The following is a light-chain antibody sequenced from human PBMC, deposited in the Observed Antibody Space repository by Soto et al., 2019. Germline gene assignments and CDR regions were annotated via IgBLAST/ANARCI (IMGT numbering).Light chain of an antibody. CDR1: SSNIGNNY. CDR2: DNN. Sequence: QAVLTQSPSVSAAPGQKVTISCSGSSSNIGNNYVSWYQQLPGTAPKLLIYDNNKRPSGIPDRFSGSKSGTSGTLDITGLQTGDEGDYYCATWDWSLPGEVFGGGTKLTVL. CDR3: ATWDWSLPGEV. J-gene: IGLJ2*01. V-gene: IGLV1-51*01.